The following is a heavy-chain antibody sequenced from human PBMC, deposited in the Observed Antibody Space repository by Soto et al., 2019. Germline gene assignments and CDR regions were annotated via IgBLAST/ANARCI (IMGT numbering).Heavy chain of an antibody. Sequence: ASVKVSCKASGYTFTSYGISWVRQAPGQGLEWMGWISAYNGNTNYAQKLQGRVTMTTDTSTSTAYTELRSLRSDDTAVYYCARVRVGATVDAFDIWGQGTMVTVSS. CDR1: GYTFTSYG. V-gene: IGHV1-18*04. J-gene: IGHJ3*02. CDR3: ARVRVGATVDAFDI. CDR2: ISAYNGNT. D-gene: IGHD1-26*01.